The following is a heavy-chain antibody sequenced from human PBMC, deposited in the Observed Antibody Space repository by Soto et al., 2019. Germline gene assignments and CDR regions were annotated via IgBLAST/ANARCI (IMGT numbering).Heavy chain of an antibody. Sequence: LRLSFAASGXSVGSYMMNWVRRAPGRGLEWVSSISNSGSYKYSADSVKGRLTISRDNAKNSLYLQMDGLRAEDTAVYYCARGEYGMDVWGQGTTVTVSS. V-gene: IGHV3-21*01. CDR1: GXSVGSYM. CDR3: ARGEYGMDV. CDR2: ISNSGSYK. J-gene: IGHJ6*02.